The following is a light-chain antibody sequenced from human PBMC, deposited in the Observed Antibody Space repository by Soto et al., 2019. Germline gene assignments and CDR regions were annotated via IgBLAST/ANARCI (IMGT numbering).Light chain of an antibody. CDR3: QSYDTSLSGSWV. Sequence: QSVLTQPPSVSGAPGQRVTISCTGTSSNIGAGYDVHWYQQLPGTAPKLLIFANTNRPSGVPDRFSGSKSGTSASLAITGLQAEDEADYYCQSYDTSLSGSWVFGGGTQLTVL. V-gene: IGLV1-40*01. CDR2: ANT. J-gene: IGLJ2*01. CDR1: SSNIGAGYD.